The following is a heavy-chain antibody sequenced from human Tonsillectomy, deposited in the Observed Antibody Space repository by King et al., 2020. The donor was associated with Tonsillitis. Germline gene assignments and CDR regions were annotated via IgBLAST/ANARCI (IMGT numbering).Heavy chain of an antibody. Sequence: VQLVESGGGVVQPGGSLRLSCAASGFTFSSYGMHWVRQAPGKGLEWVAFIRYDGSNKYYADSVKGRFTISRDNSKNTLYLQMNSLRAEDTAVYYCAKVTGLNVVVRFQYYYYGMDVWGQGTTVTVSS. V-gene: IGHV3-30*02. CDR2: IRYDGSNK. J-gene: IGHJ6*02. CDR3: AKVTGLNVVVRFQYYYYGMDV. CDR1: GFTFSSYG. D-gene: IGHD2-2*01.